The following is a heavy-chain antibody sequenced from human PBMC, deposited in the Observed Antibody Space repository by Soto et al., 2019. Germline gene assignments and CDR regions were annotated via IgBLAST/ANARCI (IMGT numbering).Heavy chain of an antibody. D-gene: IGHD3-22*01. V-gene: IGHV3-33*01. Sequence: GGSLRLSCAASGFTFSSYGMHWVRQAPGKGLEWVAVIWYDGSNKYYADSVKGRFTISRDNSKNTLYLQMNSLRAEDTAVYYCARDPQVLDYYYDSSGYAVGAFDIWGQGTMVNVSS. CDR3: ARDPQVLDYYYDSSGYAVGAFDI. CDR1: GFTFSSYG. J-gene: IGHJ3*02. CDR2: IWYDGSNK.